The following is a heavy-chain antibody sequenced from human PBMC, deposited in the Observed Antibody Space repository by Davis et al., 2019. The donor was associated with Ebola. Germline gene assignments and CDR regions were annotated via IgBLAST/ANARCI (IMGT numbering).Heavy chain of an antibody. V-gene: IGHV3-30*09. CDR2: ISHDGSDS. CDR3: AKRKGWFGELSPLDY. J-gene: IGHJ4*02. D-gene: IGHD3-10*01. Sequence: GESLKISCAASGFTFTSHAMHWVRQAPGKGLEWVATISHDGSDSYFAASVKGRFAISRDNSKNTLYLQMNGLRTEDTAVYYCAKRKGWFGELSPLDYWGQGTLVTVSS. CDR1: GFTFTSHA.